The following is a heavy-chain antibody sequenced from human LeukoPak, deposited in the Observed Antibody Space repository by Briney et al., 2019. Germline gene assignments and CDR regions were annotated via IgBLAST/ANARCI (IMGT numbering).Heavy chain of an antibody. J-gene: IGHJ4*02. Sequence: GGSLRLSCAAPGFTLSNYAMSWVRQAPGKGLEWVSALHYSGVSTYYADSVKGRFTISRDNSKNTLYLQMNSLRAEDTAVYYCAKVIREVDMSYDYWGQGALVTVSS. CDR3: AKVIREVDMSYDY. V-gene: IGHV3-23*05. CDR2: LHYSGVST. D-gene: IGHD5-24*01. CDR1: GFTLSNYA.